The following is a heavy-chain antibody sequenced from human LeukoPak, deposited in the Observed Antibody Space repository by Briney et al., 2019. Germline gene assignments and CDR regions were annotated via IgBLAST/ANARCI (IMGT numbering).Heavy chain of an antibody. CDR2: INPNSGGT. V-gene: IGHV1-2*02. J-gene: IGHJ4*02. CDR1: GYTFTDYY. Sequence: GASVKVSCKASGYTFTDYYIHWVRQAPGQGLEWMGWINPNSGGTNYTQKFQGRVTMTRDTSISTAYLERNRLTSDDTAVYYCARVLARYGNLDYWGQGILVTVSS. D-gene: IGHD1-14*01. CDR3: ARVLARYGNLDY.